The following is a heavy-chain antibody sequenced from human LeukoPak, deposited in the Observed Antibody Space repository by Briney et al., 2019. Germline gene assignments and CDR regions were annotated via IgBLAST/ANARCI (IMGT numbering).Heavy chain of an antibody. CDR3: VKERGYRSTWRLEC. CDR2: IRYNGNNE. Sequence: PGGSLRLSCAASGFTFSSLAMHWVRQAPGKGPEWVAFIRYNGNNENYADSVKGRFTISRDNSKNTLYLQMSSLKIEDTAVYYCVKERGYRSTWRLECWGQGTLVTVSS. CDR1: GFTFSSLA. D-gene: IGHD6-13*01. V-gene: IGHV3-30*02. J-gene: IGHJ4*02.